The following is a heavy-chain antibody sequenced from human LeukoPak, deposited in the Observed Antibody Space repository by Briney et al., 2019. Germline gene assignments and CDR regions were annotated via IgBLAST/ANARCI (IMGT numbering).Heavy chain of an antibody. CDR3: ANERDKRVYYDILTGQYGMDV. J-gene: IGHJ6*02. Sequence: PGGSLRLSCAASGFTFSSHGMHWVRQAPGKGLEWVAVISYDGSNKYYADSVKGRFTISRDNSKNTLYLQMNSLRAEDTAVYYCANERDKRVYYDILTGQYGMDVWGQGTTVTVSS. CDR1: GFTFSSHG. D-gene: IGHD3-9*01. CDR2: ISYDGSNK. V-gene: IGHV3-30*18.